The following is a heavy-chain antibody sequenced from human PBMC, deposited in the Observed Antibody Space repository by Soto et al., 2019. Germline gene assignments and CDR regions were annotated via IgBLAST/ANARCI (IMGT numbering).Heavy chain of an antibody. CDR2: ISYDGSNK. V-gene: IGHV3-30-3*01. CDR3: ARDMARGSDVFDI. CDR1: GFTFSSHT. D-gene: IGHD1-26*01. Sequence: QVQLVESGGGVVQPGRSLRLSCAASGFTFSSHTMHWVRQAPGKGLEWVAVISYDGSNKFYADSVKGRFTISRDNSNKVLYLQMNSLRAEDTAVYICARDMARGSDVFDIWGQGTMVTVSS. J-gene: IGHJ3*02.